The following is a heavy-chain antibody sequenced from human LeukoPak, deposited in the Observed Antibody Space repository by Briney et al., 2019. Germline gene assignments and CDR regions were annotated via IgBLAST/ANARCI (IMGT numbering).Heavy chain of an antibody. CDR3: ARGGVEYSYGSFDY. V-gene: IGHV2-5*02. J-gene: IGHJ4*02. Sequence: SGPTLVNPTQTLTLTCTFSGFSLSTSGVGVGWIRQPPGKALEWLALIYWDDDKRYSPSLKSRLTITKDTSKNQVVLTMTNMDPVDTATYYCARGGVEYSYGSFDYWGQGTLVTVSS. D-gene: IGHD5-18*01. CDR2: IYWDDDK. CDR1: GFSLSTSGVG.